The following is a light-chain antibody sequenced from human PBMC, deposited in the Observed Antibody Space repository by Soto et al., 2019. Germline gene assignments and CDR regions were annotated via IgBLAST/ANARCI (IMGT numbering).Light chain of an antibody. Sequence: SVFTQSPGALSLSPGERATLSCRSSQSVSSSYLAWYQQKPGQTASHLIYGTSSRATGSPDRFSGSGSGTDFTLTISTLQSEDVAVYYCQQYNQWPPCTFGHGTKVDIK. CDR1: QSVSSSY. J-gene: IGKJ2*02. CDR2: GTS. V-gene: IGKV3-20*01. CDR3: QQYNQWPPCT.